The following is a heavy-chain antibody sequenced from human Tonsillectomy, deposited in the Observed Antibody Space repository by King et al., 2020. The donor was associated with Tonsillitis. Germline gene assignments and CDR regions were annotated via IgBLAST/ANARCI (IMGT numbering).Heavy chain of an antibody. V-gene: IGHV3-33*08. Sequence: VQLVESGGGVVQPGRSLRLSCAASGFTFSSYAMHWVRQAPGKGLEWVAVIWYDGSNKYYADSVKGRFTISRDNSKNTVYLQMNSLRAEDTAVYYCARDRGSGSYYAFDYWGQGTLVTVSS. J-gene: IGHJ4*02. D-gene: IGHD3-10*01. CDR2: IWYDGSNK. CDR1: GFTFSSYA. CDR3: ARDRGSGSYYAFDY.